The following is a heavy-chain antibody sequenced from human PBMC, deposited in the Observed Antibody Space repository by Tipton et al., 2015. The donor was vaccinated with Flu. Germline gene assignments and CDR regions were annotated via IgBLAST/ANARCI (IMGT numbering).Heavy chain of an antibody. CDR1: GGSISSYY. CDR2: IYYSGST. D-gene: IGHD5-18*01. CDR3: ASGNTATDY. Sequence: TLSLTCTVSGGSISSYYWSWIRQPPGKGLEWIGSIYYSGSTYYNPSLKSRVTISVDTSKNQFSLKLSSVTAADTAVYYCASGNTATDYWGQGTLVTVSS. V-gene: IGHV4-59*05. J-gene: IGHJ4*02.